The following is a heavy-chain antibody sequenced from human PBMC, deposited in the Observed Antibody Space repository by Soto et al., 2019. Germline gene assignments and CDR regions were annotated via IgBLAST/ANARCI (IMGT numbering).Heavy chain of an antibody. D-gene: IGHD2-15*01. CDR1: GFTFSSYS. Sequence: GGSLRLSCAASGFTFSSYSMNWVRQAPGKGLEWVSSISSSSSYIYYADSVKGRFTISRDNAKNSLYLQMNSLRAEDTAVYYCARWRKGVVAATGHYYYYMDVWGKGTTVTVSS. J-gene: IGHJ6*03. CDR3: ARWRKGVVAATGHYYYYMDV. V-gene: IGHV3-21*01. CDR2: ISSSSSYI.